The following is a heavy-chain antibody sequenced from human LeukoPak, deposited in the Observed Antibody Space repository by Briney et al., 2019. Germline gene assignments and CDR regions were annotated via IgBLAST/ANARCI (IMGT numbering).Heavy chain of an antibody. J-gene: IGHJ5*02. CDR1: GLAFRYYS. CDR3: ARRGTTYCTVDSCHPDWSDP. V-gene: IGHV3-11*03. CDR2: INCSRVDT. D-gene: IGHD2-15*01. Sequence: LSSAVPGLAFRYYSMTWIRHATGRGRGWISYINCSRVDTKYADSVKGRFTNSRDNAKNSVYLLMNSLRAEDTAVYYCARRGTTYCTVDSCHPDWSDPWGQGTLVTVSS.